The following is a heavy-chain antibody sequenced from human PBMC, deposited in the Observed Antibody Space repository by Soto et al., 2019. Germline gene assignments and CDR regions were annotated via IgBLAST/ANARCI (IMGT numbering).Heavy chain of an antibody. CDR2: IAHDGSYK. V-gene: IGHV3-30*18. CDR3: AKAAGVHCSGGGCCTDP. D-gene: IGHD2-15*01. CDR1: GFTFSNYA. Sequence: QVQLVESGGGVVQPGRSLRLSCAVSGFTFSNYAMHWVRQAPGKGLEWVAVIAHDGSYKYYADSVKGRFTISRDNSNNMLYRQMNSLRAEETAIFYCAKAAGVHCSGGGCCTDPWGQGTLVTVSS. J-gene: IGHJ5*02.